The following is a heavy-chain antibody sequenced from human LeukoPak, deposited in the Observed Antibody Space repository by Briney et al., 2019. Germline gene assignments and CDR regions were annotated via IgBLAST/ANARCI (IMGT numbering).Heavy chain of an antibody. CDR1: GYTFTSNG. CDR2: ISPSNGNT. J-gene: IGHJ4*02. V-gene: IGHV1-18*01. D-gene: IGHD4-11*01. Sequence: ASVKVSCKASGYTFTSNGINWVRQAPGQGLEWMGWISPSNGNTNYAQKLQGRVTMTTDTSTTTAYMELRSLRSDDTAVYYCVRGANRLDYTPFDYWGQGSLVTVSS. CDR3: VRGANRLDYTPFDY.